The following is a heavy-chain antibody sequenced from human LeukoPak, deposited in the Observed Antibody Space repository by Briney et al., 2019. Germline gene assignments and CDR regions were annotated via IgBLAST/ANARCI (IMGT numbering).Heavy chain of an antibody. V-gene: IGHV3-33*01. Sequence: GGSLRLSCAASGFTFSSYGMHWVRQAPGKGLEWVAVIWYDGSNKYYADSVKGRFTISRDNVKNTLYLQMNSLRAEDTAVYYCARTGDSSSWYGNDYWGQGTLVTVSS. CDR2: IWYDGSNK. CDR3: ARTGDSSSWYGNDY. J-gene: IGHJ4*02. D-gene: IGHD6-13*01. CDR1: GFTFSSYG.